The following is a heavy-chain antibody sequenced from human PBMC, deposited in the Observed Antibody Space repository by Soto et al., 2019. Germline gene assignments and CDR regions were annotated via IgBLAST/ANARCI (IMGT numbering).Heavy chain of an antibody. J-gene: IGHJ4*02. CDR2: ISSNGDST. CDR3: VKTGRFGQLVPSDY. CDR1: GFTFSSYV. Sequence: GSLSLSCSASGFTFSSYVMYWVRQAPGKGLEFVSVISSNGDSTYYADSVKGRFTISRDNSKSTLFLQMSSLRTDDTAVYHCVKTGRFGQLVPSDYWGQGTLVTVSS. V-gene: IGHV3-64D*06. D-gene: IGHD6-6*01.